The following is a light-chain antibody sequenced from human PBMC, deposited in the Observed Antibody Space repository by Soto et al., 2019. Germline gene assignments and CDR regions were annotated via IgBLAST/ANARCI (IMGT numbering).Light chain of an antibody. CDR2: EVS. Sequence: QSVLTQPASVSGSPGQSTTISCTATSSDAGGYNHVSWYQQHPGKAPKLLIYEVSNRPSGVSNRFTGSKSGNTASLTISGLQAEDEADYYCCSYASTNTWVFGGGTKVTVL. CDR3: CSYASTNTWV. CDR1: SSDAGGYNH. V-gene: IGLV2-14*01. J-gene: IGLJ3*02.